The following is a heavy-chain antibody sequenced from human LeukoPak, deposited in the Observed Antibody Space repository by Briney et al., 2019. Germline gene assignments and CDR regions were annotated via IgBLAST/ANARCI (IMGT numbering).Heavy chain of an antibody. Sequence: PGGSLRLSCAASGFTFSGYAMSWVRQAPGKGLEWVSYISSSSSTIYYADSVKGRFTISRDNAKNSLYLQMNSLRAEDTAVYYCARYRRLRDPMVRGVNHVGWGQGTLVTVSS. V-gene: IGHV3-48*04. CDR1: GFTFSGYA. CDR3: ARYRRLRDPMVRGVNHVG. J-gene: IGHJ4*02. CDR2: ISSSSSTI. D-gene: IGHD3-10*01.